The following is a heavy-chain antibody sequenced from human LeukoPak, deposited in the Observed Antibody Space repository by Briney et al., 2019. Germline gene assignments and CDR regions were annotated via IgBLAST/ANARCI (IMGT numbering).Heavy chain of an antibody. J-gene: IGHJ5*02. CDR2: IYYSGST. CDR3: ARHGTTGTNLNWFDP. CDR1: GGSISSYY. Sequence: SETLSLTCTVSGGSISSYYWSWIRQAPGKGLEWIGYIYYSGSTNYNPSLKSRVTISVGTSKNQFSLKLNSVTAADTAVYYCARHGTTGTNLNWFDPWGQGTLVTVSS. D-gene: IGHD1-1*01. V-gene: IGHV4-59*01.